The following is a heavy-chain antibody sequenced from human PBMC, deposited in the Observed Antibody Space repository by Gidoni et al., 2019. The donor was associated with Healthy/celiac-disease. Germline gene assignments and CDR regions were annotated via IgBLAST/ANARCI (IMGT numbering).Heavy chain of an antibody. V-gene: IGHV2-26*01. D-gene: IGHD5-18*01. J-gene: IGHJ6*02. CDR2: IFSNDEK. CDR3: ARISEREGGYSYGFYGMDV. CDR1: GFSLSNARMG. Sequence: QVTLKESGPVLVKPTETLTLTCTVSGFSLSNARMGVSWIRQPPGKALEWLAHIFSNDEKSYSTSLKSRLTISKDTSKSQVVRTMTNMDPVDTATYYCARISEREGGYSYGFYGMDVWGQGTTVTVSS.